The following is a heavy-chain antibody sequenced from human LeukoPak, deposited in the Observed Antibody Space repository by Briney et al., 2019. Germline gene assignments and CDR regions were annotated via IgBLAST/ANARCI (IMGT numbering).Heavy chain of an antibody. CDR1: EFTLSDYW. D-gene: IGHD5-18*01. CDR2: IDGSGDST. V-gene: IGHV3-23*01. J-gene: IGHJ3*02. Sequence: QAGGSLRLSCAASEFTLSDYWMSWVRQAPGKWPEWVSGIDGSGDSTYYADSVRGRFTISRDNSKKTLYLQMNSLRAEDTAVYYCAKDTTGYTYGYDAFDMWGQGTMVTVSS. CDR3: AKDTTGYTYGYDAFDM.